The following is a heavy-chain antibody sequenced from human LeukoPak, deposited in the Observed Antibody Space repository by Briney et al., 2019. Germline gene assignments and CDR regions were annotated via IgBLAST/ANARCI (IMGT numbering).Heavy chain of an antibody. D-gene: IGHD2-15*01. J-gene: IGHJ4*02. CDR1: GFTFSSYS. CDR3: ARGWSVFDY. CDR2: ISSSSSYI. Sequence: PGGSLRLSCASSGFTFSSYSMNWVRQAPGKGLEWVSSISSSSSYIYYADSVKGRFTISRDNAKNSLYLQMNSVRAEDTALYYCARGWSVFDYWGQGTLVTVSS. V-gene: IGHV3-21*01.